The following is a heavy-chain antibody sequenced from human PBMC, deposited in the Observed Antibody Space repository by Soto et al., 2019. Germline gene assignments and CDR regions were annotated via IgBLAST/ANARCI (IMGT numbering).Heavy chain of an antibody. CDR3: ARVPFCTGITCSADNWFDP. Sequence: PSETLSLTCTVSGDSIRSRYFWGWIRQTPGKGLEWIASIFHSGSTDYNPSLKSRVTMSVDASKNQFSLKLSSVTAADTAVYFCARVPFCTGITCSADNWFDPWGQGTLVTVSS. J-gene: IGHJ5*02. D-gene: IGHD2-8*02. CDR1: GDSIRSRYF. V-gene: IGHV4-38-2*02. CDR2: IFHSGST.